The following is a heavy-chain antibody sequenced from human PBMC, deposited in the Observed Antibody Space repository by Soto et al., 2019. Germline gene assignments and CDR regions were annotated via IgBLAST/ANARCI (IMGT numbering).Heavy chain of an antibody. Sequence: PAGYLRLSCAASGFTFSSYAMSWLPQAPGKGLEWVSVISGSDDSTYYADSVKGRFTISRDNSKNTLYLQMNSLRAEDTAVYYCAKRSSSSTFDYWGQGTLVTVSS. J-gene: IGHJ4*02. CDR1: GFTFSSYA. CDR3: AKRSSSSTFDY. V-gene: IGHV3-23*01. D-gene: IGHD6-6*01. CDR2: ISGSDDST.